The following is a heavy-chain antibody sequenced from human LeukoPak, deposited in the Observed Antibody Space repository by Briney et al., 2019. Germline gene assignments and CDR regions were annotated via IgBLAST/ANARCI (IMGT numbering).Heavy chain of an antibody. D-gene: IGHD5-18*01. Sequence: GGSLRLSCAASGFPFNNYAMTWVRQAPGKGLEWVSVINGVGSSYYADSVKGRFTVSRDNSKNTLYLQMNSLRDEDTAVYYCAKGQGYNYGDSIDYWGQGTLVTVSS. CDR2: INGVGSS. CDR1: GFPFNNYA. CDR3: AKGQGYNYGDSIDY. V-gene: IGHV3-23*01. J-gene: IGHJ4*02.